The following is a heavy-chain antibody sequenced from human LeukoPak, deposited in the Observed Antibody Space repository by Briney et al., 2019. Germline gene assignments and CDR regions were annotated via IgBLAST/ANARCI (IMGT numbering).Heavy chain of an antibody. V-gene: IGHV4-31*11. CDR1: GGSFSGYY. CDR2: IYYSGST. Sequence: PSETLSLTCAVYGGSFSGYYWSWIRQHPGKGLEWIGYIYYSGSTYYNPSLKSRVTISVDTSKNQFSLKLSSVTAADTAVYYCARAPGSYSSSSYYYMDVWGKGTTVTVSS. D-gene: IGHD6-6*01. CDR3: ARAPGSYSSSSYYYMDV. J-gene: IGHJ6*03.